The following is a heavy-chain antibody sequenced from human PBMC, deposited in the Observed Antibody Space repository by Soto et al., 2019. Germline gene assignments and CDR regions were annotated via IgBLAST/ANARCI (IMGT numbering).Heavy chain of an antibody. Sequence: GGSLRLSCAASGFTFSSYAMSWVRQAPGKGLEWVSAISGRGGSTYYADSVKGRFTISRDNSKNTLYLQMNSLRAEDTAVYYCAKVKDFGVVTLFSGKVDYWGQGTLVTVSS. CDR3: AKVKDFGVVTLFSGKVDY. V-gene: IGHV3-23*01. D-gene: IGHD3-3*01. J-gene: IGHJ4*02. CDR2: ISGRGGST. CDR1: GFTFSSYA.